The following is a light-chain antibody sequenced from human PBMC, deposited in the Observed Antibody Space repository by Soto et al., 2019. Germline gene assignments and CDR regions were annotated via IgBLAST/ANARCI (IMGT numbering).Light chain of an antibody. CDR1: PSVFYSSNNKNY. V-gene: IGKV4-1*01. Sequence: DSVRTRSPDPRAVQLGNRATINSSSSPSVFYSSNNKNYLAWYQQKPGRPPKLLIYWASTRESGVPDRFSGSGSGTDFTLTISSLQAEDVAVYYCQQYYSTPPNFGGGTKVDIK. CDR3: QQYYSTPPN. CDR2: WAS. J-gene: IGKJ4*01.